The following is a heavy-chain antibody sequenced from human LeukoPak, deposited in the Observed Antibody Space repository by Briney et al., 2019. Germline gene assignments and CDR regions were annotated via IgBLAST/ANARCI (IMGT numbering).Heavy chain of an antibody. V-gene: IGHV3-74*01. J-gene: IGHJ4*02. D-gene: IGHD2-8*02. CDR1: GFPFSTSW. Sequence: PGGSLRLSCAASGFPFSTSWMHWVRHAPGKGLMWVSRINLDGSRTTYADSVEGRFTISRDNAENTLYLRMNNLRAEDTAVYYCARLKGAWWSFDYWGQGTLVTVSS. CDR2: INLDGSRT. CDR3: ARLKGAWWSFDY.